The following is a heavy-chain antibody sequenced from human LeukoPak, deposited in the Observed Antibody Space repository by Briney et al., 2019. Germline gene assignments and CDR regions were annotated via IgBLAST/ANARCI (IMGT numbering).Heavy chain of an antibody. D-gene: IGHD2-2*02. CDR3: AKSIVVVPAALLDY. CDR2: ISSSSSYI. V-gene: IGHV3-21*04. CDR1: GFTFSSYS. J-gene: IGHJ4*02. Sequence: GGSLRLSCAASGFTFSSYSMNWVRQAPGKGLEWVSSISSSSSYIYYADSVKGRFTISRDNAKNSLYLQMNSLRAEDTAVYYCAKSIVVVPAALLDYWGRGTLVTVSS.